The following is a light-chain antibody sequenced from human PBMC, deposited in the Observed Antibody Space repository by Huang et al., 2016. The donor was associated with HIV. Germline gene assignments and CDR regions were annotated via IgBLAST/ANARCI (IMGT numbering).Light chain of an antibody. V-gene: IGKV1-5*03. Sequence: DIQVTQSPSTLSAFVGDRVNLTCRTSQRISTWLAWYQQRPGKAPNLLISKASNLETWCPSRFSGNGSGTEFTLTINGLQPDDLATYYCQHQWTFGQGTKVEIK. J-gene: IGKJ1*01. CDR2: KAS. CDR1: QRISTW. CDR3: QHQWT.